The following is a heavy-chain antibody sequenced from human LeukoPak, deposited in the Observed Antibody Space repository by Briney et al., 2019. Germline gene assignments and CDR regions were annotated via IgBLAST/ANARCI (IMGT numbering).Heavy chain of an antibody. D-gene: IGHD3-3*01. CDR2: INPNSGGT. CDR1: GYTFTGYD. CDR3: ARGEYDFWSGDDAFDI. V-gene: IGHV1-2*02. J-gene: IGHJ3*02. Sequence: GGSVKVSCKASGYTFTGYDMHWGRQAPGQGLEWMGWINPNSGGTNYAQKFQGRVTMTRDTSISTAYMELSRLRSDDTAVYYGARGEYDFWSGDDAFDIWGQGTMVTVSS.